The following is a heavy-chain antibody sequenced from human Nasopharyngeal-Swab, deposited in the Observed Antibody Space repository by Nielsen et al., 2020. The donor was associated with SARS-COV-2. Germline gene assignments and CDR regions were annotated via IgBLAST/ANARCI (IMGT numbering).Heavy chain of an antibody. CDR3: TRYSSSWLYYYGMDV. V-gene: IGHV1-69*13. CDR2: IIPIFGTA. CDR1: GGTFSSYA. J-gene: IGHJ6*02. D-gene: IGHD6-13*01. Sequence: SVKVSCKASGGTFSSYAISWVRQAPGQGLEWMGGIIPIFGTANYAQKFQGRVTITADESTSTAYMELSSLRSEDTAVYYCTRYSSSWLYYYGMDVWGQGTTVTVSS.